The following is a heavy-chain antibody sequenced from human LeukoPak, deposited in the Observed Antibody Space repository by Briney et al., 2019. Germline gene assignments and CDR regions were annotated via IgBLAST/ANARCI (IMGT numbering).Heavy chain of an antibody. D-gene: IGHD5/OR15-5a*01. CDR3: ARGKRGFYVFDY. V-gene: IGHV4-31*03. Sequence: SETLSLTCTVSGGSISSGGYYWSWIRQHPGKGLEWIGYIYYSGSTYYNPSLKSRVTISVDTSKNQFSLKLSSVTAADTAVYYCARGKRGFYVFDYWGQGTPVTVSS. CDR2: IYYSGST. CDR1: GGSISSGGYY. J-gene: IGHJ4*02.